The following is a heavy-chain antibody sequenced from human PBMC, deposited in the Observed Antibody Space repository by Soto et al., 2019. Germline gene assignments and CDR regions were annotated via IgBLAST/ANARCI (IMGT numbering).Heavy chain of an antibody. V-gene: IGHV1-2*02. D-gene: IGHD1-26*01. CDR1: GYTFTGYY. CDR3: AREKNDARGSYYYYYGMDV. J-gene: IGHJ6*02. Sequence: ASVKVSCKASGYTFTGYYMHWVRQAPGQGLEWMGWINPNSGGTNYAQKFQGRVTMTRDTSISTAYMELSRLRSDDTAVYYCAREKNDARGSYYYYYGMDVWGQGTTVTVSS. CDR2: INPNSGGT.